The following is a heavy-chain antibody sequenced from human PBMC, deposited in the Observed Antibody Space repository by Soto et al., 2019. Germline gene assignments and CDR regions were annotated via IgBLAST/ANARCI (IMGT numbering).Heavy chain of an antibody. D-gene: IGHD6-13*01. CDR1: GGSFNTYY. CDR2: INHSGST. J-gene: IGHJ4*02. Sequence: SETLSLTCAVHGGSFNTYYWSWIRQAPGKGLEWIGEINHSGSTKYNPSLKSRVTISVDTSKNHFSLTLNSVSAADTAVYYCARERRVVGGYSSNWYDYFDIWGQGALVTVSS. V-gene: IGHV4-34*01. CDR3: ARERRVVGGYSSNWYDYFDI.